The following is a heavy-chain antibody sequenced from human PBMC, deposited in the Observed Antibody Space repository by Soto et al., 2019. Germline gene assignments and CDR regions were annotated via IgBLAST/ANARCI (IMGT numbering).Heavy chain of an antibody. CDR3: ARPRKYYDYVWGSYRHDAFDI. J-gene: IGHJ3*02. Sequence: GESLKLSCKGSGYSFTSYWIGWVRQMPGKGLEWMGIIYPGDSDTRYSPSFQGQVTISADKSISTAYLQWSSLKASDTAMYYCARPRKYYDYVWGSYRHDAFDIWGQGTMVTVSS. D-gene: IGHD3-16*02. CDR2: IYPGDSDT. V-gene: IGHV5-51*01. CDR1: GYSFTSYW.